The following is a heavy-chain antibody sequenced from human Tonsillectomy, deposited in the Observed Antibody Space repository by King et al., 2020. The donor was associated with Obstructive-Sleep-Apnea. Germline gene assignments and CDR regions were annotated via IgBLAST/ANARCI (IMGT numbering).Heavy chain of an antibody. CDR3: ARDQGDFDY. J-gene: IGHJ4*02. CDR1: GFSFSSYW. V-gene: IGHV3-7*01. Sequence: DVQLVEAGGGLVQPGGSLRLSCAASGFSFSSYWMSWVRQAPGKGLEWVANIKQDGSEKYYVDSVKGRFTISRDNAKDSLCLQLNSLRAEDTAVYYCARDQGDFDYWGQGTLVTVSS. CDR2: IKQDGSEK.